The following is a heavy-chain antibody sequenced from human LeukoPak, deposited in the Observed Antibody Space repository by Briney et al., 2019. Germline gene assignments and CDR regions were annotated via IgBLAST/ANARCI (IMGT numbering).Heavy chain of an antibody. CDR3: ASQSYARFDP. J-gene: IGHJ5*02. V-gene: IGHV3-66*04. Sequence: GGSLRLSCAASGFTVSRNYMSWVRQAPGKGLEWVSVIYSGGSTYYADSVKGRFTISRDNSKNTLYLQMNSLRVEDTAVYYCASQSYARFDPWGQGTLVTVSS. CDR2: IYSGGST. CDR1: GFTVSRNY. D-gene: IGHD3-16*01.